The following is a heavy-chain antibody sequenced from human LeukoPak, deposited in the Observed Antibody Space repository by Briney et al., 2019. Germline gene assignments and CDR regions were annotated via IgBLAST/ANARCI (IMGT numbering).Heavy chain of an antibody. CDR1: GFTFDDYA. J-gene: IGHJ3*02. Sequence: GGSLRLSCAASGFTFDDYAMSWVRQAPGKGLEWVSAISGSGGSAYYADSVKGQFTISRDNSKNTLYLQMNSLRAEDTAVYYCAKALPADAFDIGGQGTMVTVSS. CDR3: AKALPADAFDI. V-gene: IGHV3-23*01. D-gene: IGHD1-14*01. CDR2: ISGSGGSA.